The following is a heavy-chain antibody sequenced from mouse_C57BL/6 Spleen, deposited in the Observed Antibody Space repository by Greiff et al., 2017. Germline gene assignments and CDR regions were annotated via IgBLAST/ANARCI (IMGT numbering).Heavy chain of an antibody. CDR1: GYTFTDHT. D-gene: IGHD2-4*01. J-gene: IGHJ2*01. Sequence: VKLMESDAELVKPGASVKISCKVSGYTFTDHTIHWMKQRPEQGLEWIGYIYPRDGSTKYNEKFKGKATLTADKSSSTAYMQLNSLTSEDSAVYFCARRKNDYDSYYFDYWGQGTTLTVSS. CDR3: ARRKNDYDSYYFDY. CDR2: IYPRDGST. V-gene: IGHV1-78*01.